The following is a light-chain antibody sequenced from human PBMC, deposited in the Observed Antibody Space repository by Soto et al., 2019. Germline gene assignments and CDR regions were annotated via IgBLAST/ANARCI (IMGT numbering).Light chain of an antibody. CDR2: GAS. J-gene: IGKJ1*01. Sequence: DIQMTQSPSSLSAYVGDRVTISCRASQDIGNFLAWYQQTPGKAPRLLIHGASSLSREIPSRFSGGGTGTHFTLTISGLQPEDLANYFCLQTSTFPRTFGQGTKVDIK. CDR3: LQTSTFPRT. CDR1: QDIGNF. V-gene: IGKV1-12*01.